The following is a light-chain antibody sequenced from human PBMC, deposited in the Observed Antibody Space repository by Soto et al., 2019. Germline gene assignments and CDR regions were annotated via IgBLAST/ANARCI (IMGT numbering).Light chain of an antibody. V-gene: IGKV3-15*01. J-gene: IGKJ1*01. CDR3: QEYNNWPWT. Sequence: EIVMTQSPATLSVSPGERATLSCRASQSVSSNLARYQQKPGQAPRLLIYGASTSATGLPARFSGSGSGAEFTLTFSSLQSEDFAVYYCQEYNNWPWTFGQGTKVDIK. CDR2: GAS. CDR1: QSVSSN.